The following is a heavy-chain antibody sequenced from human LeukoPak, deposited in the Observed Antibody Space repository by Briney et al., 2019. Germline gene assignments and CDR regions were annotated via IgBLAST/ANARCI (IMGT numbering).Heavy chain of an antibody. V-gene: IGHV1-69*13. CDR2: IIPIFGTA. J-gene: IGHJ5*02. CDR3: ARDGLPDDSSGYYVPAWFGP. CDR1: GGTFSNYP. Sequence: ASVKVSCKASGGTFSNYPISWVRQAPGQGLEWMGGIIPIFGTANYAQKFQGRVTITAQESTSTSYMELSSLRSEDTAVYYCARDGLPDDSSGYYVPAWFGPWGQGTLVTVSS. D-gene: IGHD3-22*01.